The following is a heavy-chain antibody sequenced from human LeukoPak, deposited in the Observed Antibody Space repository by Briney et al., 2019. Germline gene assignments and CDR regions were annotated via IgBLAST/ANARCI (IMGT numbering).Heavy chain of an antibody. D-gene: IGHD2-15*01. Sequence: GGSLRLSCAASGFTFSSYAMHWVRQAPGKGLEWVAVISYDGSNKYYADSVKGRFTISRDNSKNTLYLQMNSLRAEDTAVYYCARDLLALPDYWGQGTLVTVSS. CDR2: ISYDGSNK. CDR3: ARDLLALPDY. J-gene: IGHJ4*02. V-gene: IGHV3-30-3*01. CDR1: GFTFSSYA.